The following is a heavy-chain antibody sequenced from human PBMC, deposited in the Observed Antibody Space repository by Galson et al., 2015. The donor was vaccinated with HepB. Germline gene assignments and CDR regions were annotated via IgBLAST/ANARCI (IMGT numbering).Heavy chain of an antibody. J-gene: IGHJ4*02. D-gene: IGHD3-22*01. CDR1: GFTVSSNY. CDR2: IYSGGST. Sequence: SLRLSCAASGFTVSSNYMSWVRQAPGKGLEWVSVIYSGGSTYYADSVKGRFTISRDNSKNTLYLQMNSLRAEDTAVYYCARESGPYYYDSSGTGVWGQGTLVTVSS. CDR3: ARESGPYYYDSSGTGV. V-gene: IGHV3-66*01.